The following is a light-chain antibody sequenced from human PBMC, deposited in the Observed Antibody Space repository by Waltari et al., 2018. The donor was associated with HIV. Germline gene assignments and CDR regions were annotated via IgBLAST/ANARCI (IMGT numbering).Light chain of an antibody. CDR2: KAS. V-gene: IGKV1-5*03. CDR1: QSISTW. J-gene: IGKJ1*01. Sequence: DIQMTQSPSTLSASVGDRGTITCRASQSISTWLAWYQQKPGKAPKLLIYKASTLESGVPSRFSGSGSGTEFTLTISSLQPDVFATYYCQQYNSFTWTFGQGTKVEIE. CDR3: QQYNSFTWT.